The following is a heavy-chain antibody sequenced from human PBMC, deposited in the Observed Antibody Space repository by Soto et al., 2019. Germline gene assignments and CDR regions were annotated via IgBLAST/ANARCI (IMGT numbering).Heavy chain of an antibody. CDR2: IYYSGST. D-gene: IGHD5-12*01. CDR1: GGSISSYY. Sequence: SETLSLTCTVYGGSISSYYWSWIRQPPGKGLEWIGYIYYSGSTNYNPSLKSRVTISVDTSKNQFSLKLSSVTAADTAVYYCARNRVRYGGYVRYFDYWGQGTLVTVSS. CDR3: ARNRVRYGGYVRYFDY. J-gene: IGHJ4*02. V-gene: IGHV4-59*01.